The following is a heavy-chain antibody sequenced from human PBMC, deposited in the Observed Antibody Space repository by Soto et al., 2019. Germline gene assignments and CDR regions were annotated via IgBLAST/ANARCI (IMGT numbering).Heavy chain of an antibody. D-gene: IGHD2-2*01. CDR2: ISSSSSYI. CDR1: GFTFSSYS. V-gene: IGHV3-21*01. J-gene: IGHJ6*02. CDR3: ARDRVGCSSTSCYDYYYYGMDV. Sequence: GGSLRLSCTASGFTFSSYSMNWVRQAPGKGLEWVSSISSSSSYIYYADSVKGRFTISRDNAKNSLYLQMNSLRAEDTAVYYCARDRVGCSSTSCYDYYYYGMDVWGQGTTVTVSS.